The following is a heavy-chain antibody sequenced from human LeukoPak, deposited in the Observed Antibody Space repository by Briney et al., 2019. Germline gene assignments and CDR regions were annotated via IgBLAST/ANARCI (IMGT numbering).Heavy chain of an antibody. V-gene: IGHV3-23*01. CDR3: AKGSRSTWSYYFDY. CDR1: GFTFSNYA. D-gene: IGHD6-13*01. CDR2: ISGGGGST. Sequence: GGSLRLSCGASGFTFSNYAMTWVRQAPGKGLEWVSAISGGGGSTYYADSVKGRFTISRDISKNTLYRQLSSLRAEDTAVYYCAKGSRSTWSYYFDYWGRGTLVTVSS. J-gene: IGHJ4*02.